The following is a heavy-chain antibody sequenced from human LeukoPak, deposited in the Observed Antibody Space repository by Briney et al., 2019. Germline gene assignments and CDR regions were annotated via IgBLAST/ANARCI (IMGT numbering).Heavy chain of an antibody. CDR2: IIPILGIA. V-gene: IGHV1-69*04. CDR3: ARGGDTAMVLEYFDY. Sequence: ASVKVSCKASGGTFSSYAISWVRQAPGQGLEWMGRIIPILGIANYAQKFQGRVTITADKSTSTAYMELSSLRSEDTAVYYCARGGDTAMVLEYFDYWGQGTLVTVSS. J-gene: IGHJ4*02. D-gene: IGHD5-18*01. CDR1: GGTFSSYA.